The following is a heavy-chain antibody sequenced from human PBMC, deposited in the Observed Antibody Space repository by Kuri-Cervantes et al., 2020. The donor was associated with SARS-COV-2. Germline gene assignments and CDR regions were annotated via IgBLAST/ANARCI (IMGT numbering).Heavy chain of an antibody. V-gene: IGHV3-23*01. Sequence: ETLCLTCTVSGGSISSYYWSWVRQAPGKGLEWVSAISGSGGSTYYADSVKGRFTISRDNSKNTLYLQMNSLRAEDTAVYYCARAYDFWSGYYPHWGQGTLVTVSS. J-gene: IGHJ4*02. CDR2: ISGSGGST. CDR1: GGSISSYY. D-gene: IGHD3-3*01. CDR3: ARAYDFWSGYYPH.